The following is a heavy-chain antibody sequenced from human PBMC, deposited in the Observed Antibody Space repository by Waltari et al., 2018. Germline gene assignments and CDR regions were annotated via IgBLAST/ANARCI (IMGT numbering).Heavy chain of an antibody. D-gene: IGHD5-18*01. V-gene: IGHV3-74*01. CDR1: GFTFSDYW. J-gene: IGHJ4*02. Sequence: EVQLVEAGGDLVQPGGSLRLSCEASGFTFSDYWLHWVRNAPGKGLGWVSRSNGDGYAITYSYSVQGRFTISRDNTKNTLYLQVNSLGAEDTAVYYCARKGGRGYTYGPFYFDYWGRGTLVTVSS. CDR3: ARKGGRGYTYGPFYFDY. CDR2: SNGDGYAI.